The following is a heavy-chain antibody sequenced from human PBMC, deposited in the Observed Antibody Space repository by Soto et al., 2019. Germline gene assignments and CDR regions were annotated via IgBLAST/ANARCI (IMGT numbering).Heavy chain of an antibody. CDR2: MDHSEGT. J-gene: IGHJ6*02. CDR3: ASNGPYAMDV. D-gene: IGHD2-8*01. Sequence: QVQLQESGPGLVKPSETLSLTCAVSGGSISSNWWSWVRQPPGKGLAWIGEMDHSEGTNYNPSLKSRVTISMDKSNNQFSLNLNSVTAADSAVYYCASNGPYAMDVWGQGTTVTVSS. CDR1: GGSISSNW. V-gene: IGHV4-4*02.